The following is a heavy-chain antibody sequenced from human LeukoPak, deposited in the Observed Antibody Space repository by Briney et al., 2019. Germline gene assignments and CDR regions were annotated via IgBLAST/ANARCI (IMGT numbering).Heavy chain of an antibody. CDR1: GGTFSSYA. D-gene: IGHD3-3*01. V-gene: IGHV1-69*05. CDR3: ARKRWSGRGFDY. J-gene: IGHJ4*02. Sequence: SVKVSCKASGGTFSSYAISWVRQAPGQGLEWMGGIIPIFGTANYAQRFQGRVTITTDESTSTAYMELSSLRSEDTAVYYCARKRWSGRGFDYWGQGTLVTVSS. CDR2: IIPIFGTA.